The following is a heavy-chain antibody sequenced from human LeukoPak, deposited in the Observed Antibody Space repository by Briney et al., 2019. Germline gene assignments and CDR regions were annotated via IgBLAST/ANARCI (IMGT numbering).Heavy chain of an antibody. D-gene: IGHD3-22*01. J-gene: IGHJ6*02. CDR1: GFVFNSYA. CDR3: AKDRRSSGYFGAMDV. CDR2: TTASGDKI. Sequence: TGGSLRLSCAASGFVFNSYAMNWVRQAPGKGLEWVSATTASGDKIYYTDSVKGRFAISRDNSKNTLYLQMNSLRAEDTAVYYCAKDRRSSGYFGAMDVWGQGTTVTVSS. V-gene: IGHV3-23*01.